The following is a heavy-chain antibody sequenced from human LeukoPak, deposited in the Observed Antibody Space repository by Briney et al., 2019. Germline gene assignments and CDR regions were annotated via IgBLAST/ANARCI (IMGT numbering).Heavy chain of an antibody. D-gene: IGHD6-13*01. Sequence: ASVKVSCKASGYTFTSYGISWVRQAPGQGLEWMGWISAYNGNKNYAQKLQGRVTMPRDTSTSTVYMELSSLRSEDPAVYYCAREGIAAAGNWFDPWGQGTLVTVSS. CDR2: ISAYNGNK. V-gene: IGHV1-18*01. CDR1: GYTFTSYG. J-gene: IGHJ5*02. CDR3: AREGIAAAGNWFDP.